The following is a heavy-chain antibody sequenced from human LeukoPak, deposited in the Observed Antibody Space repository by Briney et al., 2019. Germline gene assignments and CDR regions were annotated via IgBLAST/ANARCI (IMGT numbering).Heavy chain of an antibody. V-gene: IGHV4-39*07. D-gene: IGHD5-18*01. CDR2: IYYSGST. CDR3: ARDTAGGLFDY. CDR1: GGSISSSSYY. J-gene: IGHJ4*02. Sequence: SLETLSLTCTVSGGSISSSSYYWGWIRQPPGKGLEWIGSIYYSGSTYYNPSLKSRVTISVDTSKNQFSLKLSSVTAADTAVYYCARDTAGGLFDYWGQGTLVTVSS.